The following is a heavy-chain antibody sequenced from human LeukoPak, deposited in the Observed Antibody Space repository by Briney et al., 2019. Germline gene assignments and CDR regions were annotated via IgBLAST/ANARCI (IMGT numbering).Heavy chain of an antibody. CDR3: AKDPWFYDGSGYYSG. Sequence: GGSLRLSCAASGFTFSSYAMSWVRQAPGKGLEWVSAISGSGGSTYYADSVKGRFTISRDNSKNTLYLQMNSLRAEDTAVYYCAKDPWFYDGSGYYSGWGQGTLVTVSS. J-gene: IGHJ4*02. V-gene: IGHV3-23*01. CDR2: ISGSGGST. CDR1: GFTFSSYA. D-gene: IGHD3-22*01.